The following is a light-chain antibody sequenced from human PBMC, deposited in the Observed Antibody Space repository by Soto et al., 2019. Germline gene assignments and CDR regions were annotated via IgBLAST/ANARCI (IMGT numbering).Light chain of an antibody. Sequence: QSVLTQPASGFGSPGQSITLSRTGASNDVGGYNYVSWYQQHPGKAPKLMIYDVSNRPSGVSNRFSGSKSGNTASLTISGLQAEDEADYYCSSYTSSSTRVFGTGTKVTVL. CDR2: DVS. CDR3: SSYTSSSTRV. CDR1: SNDVGGYNY. J-gene: IGLJ1*01. V-gene: IGLV2-14*01.